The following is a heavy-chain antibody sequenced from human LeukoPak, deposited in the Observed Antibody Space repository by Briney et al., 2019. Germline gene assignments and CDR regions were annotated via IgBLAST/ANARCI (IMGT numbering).Heavy chain of an antibody. J-gene: IGHJ5*02. CDR3: ARDSLYYGSGSYLGFDP. CDR1: GYTFTRYG. CDR2: ISGYNGNT. V-gene: IGHV1-18*01. D-gene: IGHD3-10*01. Sequence: ASVKVSCKASGYTFTRYGISWVRQAPGQGLEWMGWISGYNGNTNYAEKLQGRVTMTTDTSTSTVYMELRSLRSDDTTVYYCARDSLYYGSGSYLGFDPWGQGTLVTVSS.